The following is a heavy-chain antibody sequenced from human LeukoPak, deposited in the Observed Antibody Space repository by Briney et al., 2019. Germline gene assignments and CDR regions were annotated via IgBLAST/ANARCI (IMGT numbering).Heavy chain of an antibody. CDR3: ARETVTTGLWYFDL. D-gene: IGHD4-17*01. CDR2: IYYSGST. V-gene: IGHV4-59*12. CDR1: GGSISSYY. J-gene: IGHJ2*01. Sequence: SETLSLTCTVSGGSISSYYWSWIRQPPGKGLEWIGYIYYSGSTNYNPSLKSRVTISVDTSKNQFSLKLSSVTAADTAVYYCARETVTTGLWYFDLWGRGTLVTVSS.